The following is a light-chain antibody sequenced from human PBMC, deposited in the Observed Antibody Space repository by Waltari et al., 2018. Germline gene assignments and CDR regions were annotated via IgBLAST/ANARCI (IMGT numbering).Light chain of an antibody. V-gene: IGKV1-5*03. Sequence: DIQMTQSPSTLSASVGDRLTITCRASQSIRSWLAWYQQKPGNSPKLLIQRASTLESGVPSRFSGSGSGTEFTLTLSSLQPDDVATYYCQEYNGYPYTFGQGTKLEIK. CDR3: QEYNGYPYT. J-gene: IGKJ2*01. CDR1: QSIRSW. CDR2: RAS.